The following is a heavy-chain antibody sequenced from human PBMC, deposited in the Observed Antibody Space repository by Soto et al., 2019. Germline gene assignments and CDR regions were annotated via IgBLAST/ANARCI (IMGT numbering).Heavy chain of an antibody. CDR3: ARDIGYSYGLRTYYYGMDV. D-gene: IGHD5-18*01. Sequence: PGGLLRLPNTASGLTFRSLCISRIRKDTGKGLEWVANIKQDGSEKYYVDSVKGRFTISRDNAKNSLYLQMNSLRAEDTAVYYCARDIGYSYGLRTYYYGMDVWGQGTTVTVSS. J-gene: IGHJ6*02. V-gene: IGHV3-7*01. CDR2: IKQDGSEK. CDR1: GLTFRSLC.